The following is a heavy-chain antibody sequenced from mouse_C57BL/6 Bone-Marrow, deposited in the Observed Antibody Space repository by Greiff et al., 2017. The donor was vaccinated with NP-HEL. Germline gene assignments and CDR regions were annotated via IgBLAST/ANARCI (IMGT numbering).Heavy chain of an antibody. CDR2: TFYSGIT. D-gene: IGHD2-5*01. J-gene: IGHJ4*01. V-gene: IGHV3-3*01. CDR1: GFSINSDCY. CDR3: ARSYYSNLYAMDY. Sequence: VQLKESGPSLVRPSQTLSLTCTVTGFSINSDCYWIWIRQFPGNKLEYIGYTFYSGITYYNPSLESRTYITRDTSKNQFSLKLSSVTTEDTATYYWARSYYSNLYAMDYWGQGTSVTVSS.